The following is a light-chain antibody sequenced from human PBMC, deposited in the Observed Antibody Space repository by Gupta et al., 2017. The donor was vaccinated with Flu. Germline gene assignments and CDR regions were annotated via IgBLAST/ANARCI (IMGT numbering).Light chain of an antibody. J-gene: IGKJ1*01. CDR3: QKDNSAPWT. CDR2: AAS. V-gene: IGKV1-27*01. Sequence: DIQMTQSPSSLSASVGDRVTITCQASQGISNYLAWYQQKPGKVPKLLIYAASTLQSGVPSQFSGSGSGTDFTLTISSLQPEDVATYYCQKDNSAPWTFGQGTKVEIK. CDR1: QGISNY.